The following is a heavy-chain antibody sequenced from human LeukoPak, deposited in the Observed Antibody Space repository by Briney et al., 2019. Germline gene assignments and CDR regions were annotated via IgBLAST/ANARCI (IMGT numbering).Heavy chain of an antibody. V-gene: IGHV3-9*01. CDR1: GFTFDDYA. J-gene: IGHJ4*02. CDR3: AKELRRYCSSTSCSLFDY. D-gene: IGHD2-2*01. Sequence: GRSLRLSCAASGFTFDDYAMHWVRQAPGKGLEWVSGISWNSGSIGYADSVKGRFTISRDNAKNSLYLQMNSLRAEDTALYYCAKELRRYCSSTSCSLFDYWGQGTLVTVSS. CDR2: ISWNSGSI.